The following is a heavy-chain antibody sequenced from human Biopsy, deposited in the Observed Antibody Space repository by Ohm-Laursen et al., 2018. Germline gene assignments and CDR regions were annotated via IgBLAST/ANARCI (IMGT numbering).Heavy chain of an antibody. J-gene: IGHJ3*01. CDR1: GYTLTELS. D-gene: IGHD3-16*01. V-gene: IGHV1-24*01. CDR2: FDPEDVET. CDR3: ARDIMNRIAGLVARSDVFDV. Sequence: ASVKVSCNVSGYTLTELSIYWVRQAPGKGLEWMGGFDPEDVETVYAQKFQGRVTMTTDTSTSTVYLELRRLISDDTDVYYCARDIMNRIAGLVARSDVFDVWGQGTLVTVSS.